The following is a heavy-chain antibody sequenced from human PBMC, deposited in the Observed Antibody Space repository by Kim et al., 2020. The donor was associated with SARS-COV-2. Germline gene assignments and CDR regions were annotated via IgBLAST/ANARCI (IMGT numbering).Heavy chain of an antibody. CDR3: ARSLSPGNSLYWFDP. V-gene: IGHV3-20*01. Sequence: GGSLRLSCAASGFTFDDYGMSWVRQAPGKGLEWVSGINWNGGSTGYADSVKGRFTISRDNAKNSLYLQMNSLRAEDTALYHCARSLSPGNSLYWFDPWGQGTLVTVSS. D-gene: IGHD4-4*01. CDR2: INWNGGST. J-gene: IGHJ5*02. CDR1: GFTFDDYG.